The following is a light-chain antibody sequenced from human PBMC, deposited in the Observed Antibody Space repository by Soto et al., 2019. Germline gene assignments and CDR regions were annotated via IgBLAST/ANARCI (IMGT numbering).Light chain of an antibody. CDR2: AAS. CDR3: QQYSNATAWT. Sequence: DIQMTQSPSSLSASLGDRVTIACRASQGISNSLAWYQQQPGKVPKLLISAASTLQSGVPSRFSGSGSGTDFTLPIRSLQPEDVATYYCQQYSNATAWTFGQGTKVETK. J-gene: IGKJ1*01. CDR1: QGISNS. V-gene: IGKV1-27*01.